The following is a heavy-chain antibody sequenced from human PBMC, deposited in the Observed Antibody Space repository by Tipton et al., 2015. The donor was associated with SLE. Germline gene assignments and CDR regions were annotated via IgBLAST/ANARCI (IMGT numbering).Heavy chain of an antibody. D-gene: IGHD3-10*01. J-gene: IGHJ4*02. CDR2: IRYDGTYK. CDR1: GFTFSNYG. V-gene: IGHV3-30*02. CDR3: AKEGDGAWRDSFFEY. Sequence: SLRLSCAASGFTFSNYGIHWVRQAPGKGLEWVTFIRYDGTYKYYADSVKGRFTISRNYSKSAVYLQMNSLRAEDTAVHFCAKEGDGAWRDSFFEYWGQGTLVSLSS.